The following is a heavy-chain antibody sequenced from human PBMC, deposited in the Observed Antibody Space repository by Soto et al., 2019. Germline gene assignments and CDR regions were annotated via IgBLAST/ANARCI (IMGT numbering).Heavy chain of an antibody. CDR1: GYTLTELS. CDR2: FDPEDGET. J-gene: IGHJ4*02. V-gene: IGHV1-24*01. D-gene: IGHD6-19*01. Sequence: GASVKVSCKVSGYTLTELSMHWVRQAPGKGLEWMGGFDPEDGETIYAQKFQGRVTMTEDTSTDTAYMELSSLRSEDTAVYYCAAGIAVAGTLYFDYWGQGTLVTVSS. CDR3: AAGIAVAGTLYFDY.